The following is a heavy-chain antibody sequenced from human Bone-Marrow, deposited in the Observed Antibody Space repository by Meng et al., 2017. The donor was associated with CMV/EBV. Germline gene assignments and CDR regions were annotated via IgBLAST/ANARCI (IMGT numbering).Heavy chain of an antibody. J-gene: IGHJ4*02. V-gene: IGHV6-1*01. CDR3: ASGKGSKRSIFGVVIAPDY. CDR1: GDSVSSNSAA. CDR2: TYYRSKWYN. D-gene: IGHD3-3*01. Sequence: SETLSLTCAISGDSVSSNSAAWNWIRQSPSRGLEWLGRTYYRSKWYNDYAVSVKSRITINPDTSKNQFSLQLNSVTPEDTAVYYCASGKGSKRSIFGVVIAPDYWGQGTLVTVSS.